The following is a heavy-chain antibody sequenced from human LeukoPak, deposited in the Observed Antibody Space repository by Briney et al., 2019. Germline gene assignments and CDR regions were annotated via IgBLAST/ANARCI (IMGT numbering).Heavy chain of an antibody. D-gene: IGHD2-2*01. CDR2: ISYDGSNK. CDR3: AKAGRHCSSTSCYADY. J-gene: IGHJ4*02. V-gene: IGHV3-30*18. Sequence: GRSQRLSCAASGFTFSSYGMHWVRQAPGKGLEWVAVISYDGSNKYYADSVKGRFTISRDNSKNTLYLQMNSLRAEDTAVYYCAKAGRHCSSTSCYADYWGQGTLVTVSS. CDR1: GFTFSSYG.